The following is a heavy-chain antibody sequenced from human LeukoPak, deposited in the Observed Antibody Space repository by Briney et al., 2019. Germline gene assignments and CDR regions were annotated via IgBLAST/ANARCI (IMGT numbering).Heavy chain of an antibody. Sequence: GGSLRLSCAASGFTFSSYEMNWVRQAPGKGLEWVSYISSSGSTIYYADSVKGRFTISRDNSKNTLYLQMNSLRAEDTAVYYCAKVGGSYHDAFDIWGQGTMVTVSS. V-gene: IGHV3-48*03. J-gene: IGHJ3*02. CDR3: AKVGGSYHDAFDI. D-gene: IGHD1-26*01. CDR1: GFTFSSYE. CDR2: ISSSGSTI.